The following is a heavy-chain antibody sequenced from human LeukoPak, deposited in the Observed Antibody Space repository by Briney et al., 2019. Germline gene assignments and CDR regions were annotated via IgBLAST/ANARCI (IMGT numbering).Heavy chain of an antibody. CDR3: ASWAGGNEPVASFDY. J-gene: IGHJ4*02. Sequence: ASVNVSCKPTVYSFTAYYIFWMRQAPGQGLECMGWISLYNGATKYAQRFQSRVTMTRDTSISTAYMELSRLRSDDTATYYCASWAGGNEPVASFDYWGQGTLVTVSS. V-gene: IGHV1-2*02. CDR1: VYSFTAYY. D-gene: IGHD1-14*01. CDR2: ISLYNGAT.